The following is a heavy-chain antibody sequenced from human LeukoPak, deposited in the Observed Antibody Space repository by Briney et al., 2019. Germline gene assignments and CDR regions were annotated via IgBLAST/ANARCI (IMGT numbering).Heavy chain of an antibody. J-gene: IGHJ4*02. Sequence: SETLSLTCAVSGYSISSGYYWGWIRPSPGKGLEWIGSIHHSGSTYYNPSLKSRVTISIDTSKNQFSLKLSSVTAADTAVYYCARTNYGSGSHYNGNFDYWGQGTLVTVSS. CDR2: IHHSGST. CDR1: GYSISSGYY. V-gene: IGHV4-38-2*01. CDR3: ARTNYGSGSHYNGNFDY. D-gene: IGHD3-10*01.